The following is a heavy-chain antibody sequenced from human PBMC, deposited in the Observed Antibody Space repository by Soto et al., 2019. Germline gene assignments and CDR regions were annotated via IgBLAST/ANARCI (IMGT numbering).Heavy chain of an antibody. CDR2: VYYSGSS. Sequence: QLQESGPGLVMPSQTLSLTCTVSGASINNNDYYWSWIRQTPGKVLEWIGYVYYSGSSDYIPSLNSRLSMSIDKSQNQFTLKLNSVTAADTATYYCARMSYFYDKWYFDLWGRGTLVTVSS. CDR1: GASINNNDYY. V-gene: IGHV4-30-4*01. CDR3: ARMSYFYDKWYFDL. D-gene: IGHD3-22*01. J-gene: IGHJ2*01.